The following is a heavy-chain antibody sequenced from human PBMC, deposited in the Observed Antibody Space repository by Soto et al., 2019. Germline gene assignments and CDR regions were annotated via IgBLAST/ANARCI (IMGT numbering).Heavy chain of an antibody. V-gene: IGHV4-30-2*01. Sequence: PSVTLPLTCAVSGGSITRGGYSWGWLRQPPGQGLEWIGYMYHSGNTYYNRCLKGRVSISLGHSRNQISLRLNSVTAEDTALYFCASSKYGVVAGSVWFEPWGQGTLVTVSS. CDR1: GGSITRGGYS. CDR2: MYHSGNT. D-gene: IGHD2-21*01. CDR3: ASSKYGVVAGSVWFEP. J-gene: IGHJ5*02.